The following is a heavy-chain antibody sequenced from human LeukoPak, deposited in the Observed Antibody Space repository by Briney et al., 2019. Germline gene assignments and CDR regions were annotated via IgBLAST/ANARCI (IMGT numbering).Heavy chain of an antibody. CDR3: ARFYCGGDCYFYFDY. CDR1: GFTFSDYA. CDR2: ISYDGSDK. D-gene: IGHD2-21*02. Sequence: AGRSPRLSCAASGFTFSDYAMNWVRQAPGKGLEWVAVISYDGSDKYYADSVKGRFTISRDNSKNTLYLQMNSLRAEDTAMYYCARFYCGGDCYFYFDYCDQGTLVAASS. J-gene: IGHJ4*02. V-gene: IGHV3-30*04.